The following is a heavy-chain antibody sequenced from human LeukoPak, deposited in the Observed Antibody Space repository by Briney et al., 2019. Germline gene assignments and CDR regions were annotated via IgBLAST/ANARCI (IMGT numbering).Heavy chain of an antibody. CDR3: AKSLMVRGVVIINLFDAFDI. V-gene: IGHV3-23*01. J-gene: IGHJ3*02. CDR2: ISASGDST. CDR1: GLTFSSYA. Sequence: GGSLRLSCAASGLTFSSYAMSWVRQAPGKGLEWVSGISASGDSTYYADSVKGRFTISTDNSKNTLYLQMNSLRAEDTAVYYCAKSLMVRGVVIINLFDAFDIWGQGTMVTVSS. D-gene: IGHD3-10*01.